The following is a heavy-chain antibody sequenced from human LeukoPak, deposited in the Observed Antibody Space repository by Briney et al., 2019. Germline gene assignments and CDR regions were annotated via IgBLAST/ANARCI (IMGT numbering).Heavy chain of an antibody. CDR1: GFTFSDHY. CDR3: ARGKYYYGSGSYIDAFDI. J-gene: IGHJ3*02. CDR2: ITNKPNTYT. Sequence: GGSLRLSCAASGFTFSDHYMDWLRQAPGKGLECVGRITNKPNTYTYYAASVKGRFTISGDDSKNTLYLQMNSLKTEDTAVYYCARGKYYYGSGSYIDAFDIWGQGTMVTVSS. V-gene: IGHV3-72*01. D-gene: IGHD3-10*01.